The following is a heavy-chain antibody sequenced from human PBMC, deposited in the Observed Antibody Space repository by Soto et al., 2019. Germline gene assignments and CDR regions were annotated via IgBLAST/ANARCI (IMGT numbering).Heavy chain of an antibody. D-gene: IGHD3-22*01. CDR2: IIPIFGTA. J-gene: IGHJ4*02. CDR1: GGTFSSYA. V-gene: IGHV1-69*13. Sequence: SVKVSCTASGGTFSSYAISWVRQAPGQGLEWMGGIIPIFGTANYAQKFQGRVTITADESTSTAYMELSSLRSEDTAVYYCARDLKQYYYDSSGYYSYWGQGTLVTVSS. CDR3: ARDLKQYYYDSSGYYSY.